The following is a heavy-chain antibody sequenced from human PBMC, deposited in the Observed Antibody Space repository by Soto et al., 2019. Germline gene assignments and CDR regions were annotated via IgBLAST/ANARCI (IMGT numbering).Heavy chain of an antibody. CDR2: ISSSGSTI. Sequence: GGSLRLSCAASGFTFSDYYMSWIRQAPGKGLEWVSYISSSGSTIYYADSVKGRFTISRDNAKNSLYLQMNSLRAEDTAVYYCARAAPAYGRRAGLHLGELSLWGNFDYWGQGTLVTVSS. CDR1: GFTFSDYY. D-gene: IGHD3-16*02. V-gene: IGHV3-11*01. J-gene: IGHJ4*02. CDR3: ARAAPAYGRRAGLHLGELSLWGNFDY.